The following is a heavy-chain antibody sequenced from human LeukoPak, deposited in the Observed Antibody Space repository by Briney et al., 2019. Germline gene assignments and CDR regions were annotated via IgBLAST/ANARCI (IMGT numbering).Heavy chain of an antibody. Sequence: GASVKVSCKASGYTFTGYCMHWVRQAPGQGLEWMGWINPNSGGTNYAQKFQGRVTMTRDTSISTAFMDLSRLKSDDTAVYYCAREPIVGATENTYWGQGTLVTVSS. D-gene: IGHD1-26*01. J-gene: IGHJ4*02. CDR2: INPNSGGT. CDR1: GYTFTGYC. CDR3: AREPIVGATENTY. V-gene: IGHV1-2*02.